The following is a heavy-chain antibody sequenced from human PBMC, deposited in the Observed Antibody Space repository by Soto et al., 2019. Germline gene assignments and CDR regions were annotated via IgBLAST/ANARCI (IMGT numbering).Heavy chain of an antibody. CDR3: AREKALGIFGVVSTPWFDP. D-gene: IGHD3-3*01. Sequence: GGSLRLSCAASGFTFSSYAMHWVRQAPGKGLDYVSAISSNGGSTYYANSVKGRFTISRDNSKNTLYLQMGSLRAEDMAVYYCAREKALGIFGVVSTPWFDPWGQGTLVTVSS. V-gene: IGHV3-64*01. J-gene: IGHJ5*02. CDR2: ISSNGGST. CDR1: GFTFSSYA.